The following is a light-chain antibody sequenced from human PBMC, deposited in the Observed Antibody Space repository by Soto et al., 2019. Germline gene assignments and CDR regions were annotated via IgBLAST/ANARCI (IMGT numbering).Light chain of an antibody. CDR2: EVS. CDR3: SSYTTGSTLYV. V-gene: IGLV2-14*01. Sequence: QSALTQPASVSGSPGQSITISCTRSSNDIGAYKYVSWYQQYPGKAPKLIIFEVSNRPSGVSNRFSGSKSGNTASLTIAGLQAEEEADYHCSSYTTGSTLYVFGRGTKVNV. CDR1: SNDIGAYKY. J-gene: IGLJ1*01.